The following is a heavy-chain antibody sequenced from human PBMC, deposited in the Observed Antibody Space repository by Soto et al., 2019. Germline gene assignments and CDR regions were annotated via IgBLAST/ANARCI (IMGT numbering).Heavy chain of an antibody. CDR2: ISAFNGNT. CDR1: GYTFSSYG. CDR3: ARGGDYYSGLEV. V-gene: IGHV1-18*01. Sequence: QVHLVQSGGEVKKPGASVKVSCTASGYTFSSYGISWVRQAPGQGIEWMGWISAFNGNTNSVQRLQGRVALTTDASTSTAYMELRSLRSDDTAVYYCARGGDYYSGLEVWGQGTTVTVSS. D-gene: IGHD3-16*01. J-gene: IGHJ6*02.